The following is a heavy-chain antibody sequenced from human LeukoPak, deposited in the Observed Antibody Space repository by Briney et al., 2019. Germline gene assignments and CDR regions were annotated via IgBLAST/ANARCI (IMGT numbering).Heavy chain of an antibody. J-gene: IGHJ4*02. CDR2: IKQDGSEK. CDR1: GFTFSSYW. V-gene: IGHV3-7*01. Sequence: GGSLRLSCAASGFTFSSYWMSWVRQAPGKGLEWVANIKQDGSEKYYVDSVRGRFTISRDNAKNSLYLQMNSLRAEDTAVYYCAKEGEDYYDSSGYYYFDYWGQGTLVTVSS. D-gene: IGHD3-22*01. CDR3: AKEGEDYYDSSGYYYFDY.